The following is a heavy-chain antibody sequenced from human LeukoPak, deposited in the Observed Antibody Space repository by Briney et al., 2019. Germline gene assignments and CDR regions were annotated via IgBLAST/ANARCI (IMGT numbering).Heavy chain of an antibody. Sequence: NPSETLSLTCTVSGGSVNSGGYYWSWIRQHPGKGLEWIGYIYYSGSTYYNPSLKSRVTISVDTSKNQFSLKLSSVTAADTAVYYCARNPPIFGVMYYYGMDVWGQGTTVTVSS. CDR2: IYYSGST. V-gene: IGHV4-30-4*08. CDR1: GGSVNSGGYY. CDR3: ARNPPIFGVMYYYGMDV. J-gene: IGHJ6*02. D-gene: IGHD3-3*01.